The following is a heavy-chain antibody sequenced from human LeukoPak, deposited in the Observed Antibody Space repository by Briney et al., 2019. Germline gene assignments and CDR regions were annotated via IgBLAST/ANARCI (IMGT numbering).Heavy chain of an antibody. D-gene: IGHD3-22*01. CDR1: GGSISSSSYY. V-gene: IGHV4-39*01. CDR3: ARPGYYDSSGYGGAFDI. J-gene: IGHJ3*02. Sequence: SETLSLTCTVSGGSISSSSYYWGWIRQPPGKGLEWIGSIYYSGSTYYNPSLKSRVTISVDTSKNQFSLKLSSVTAADTAVYYCARPGYYDSSGYGGAFDIWGQGKMVTVSS. CDR2: IYYSGST.